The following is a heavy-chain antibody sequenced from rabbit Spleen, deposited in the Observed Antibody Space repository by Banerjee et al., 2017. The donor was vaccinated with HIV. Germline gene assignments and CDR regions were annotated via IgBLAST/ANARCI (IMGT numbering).Heavy chain of an antibody. V-gene: IGHV1S45*01. J-gene: IGHJ4*01. CDR1: GFSFSDRDV. D-gene: IGHD2-1*01. CDR2: INTATGKP. CDR3: ARGSATMTMVITGYYLNL. Sequence: QEQLVESGGGLVKPEGSLTLTCKASGFSFSDRDVMCWVRQAPGKGLEWIACINTATGKPVYATWAKGRFTISKTSSTTVTLQMTSLTVADTATYFCARGSATMTMVITGYYLNLWGQGTLVTV.